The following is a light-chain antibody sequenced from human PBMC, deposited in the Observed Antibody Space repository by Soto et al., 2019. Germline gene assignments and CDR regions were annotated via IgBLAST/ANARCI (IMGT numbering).Light chain of an antibody. CDR2: EVS. Sequence: QSALTQPASVSGSPGQSITISCTGTSSDVGGYNYVSWYQQHPGKAPKLMIYEVSNRPSGVSNRFSGSKSGNTASLTISGLQAEDEADYYCSSYTSSSTGPNVVFGGGTKLTVL. CDR1: SSDVGGYNY. CDR3: SSYTSSSTGPNVV. J-gene: IGLJ2*01. V-gene: IGLV2-14*01.